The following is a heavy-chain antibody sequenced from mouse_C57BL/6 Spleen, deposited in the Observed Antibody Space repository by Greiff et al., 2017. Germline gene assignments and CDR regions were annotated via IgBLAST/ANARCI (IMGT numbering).Heavy chain of an antibody. Sequence: QVQLQQSGAELVKPGASVKLSCKASGYTFTSYWMHWVKQRPGQGLEWIGMIHPNSGSTNYNEKFKSKATLTVDKSSSTAYMQLSSLTSEDSAVYCCARSDTTVVAPFDYWGQGTTLTVSS. J-gene: IGHJ2*01. D-gene: IGHD1-1*01. CDR2: IHPNSGST. CDR1: GYTFTSYW. CDR3: ARSDTTVVAPFDY. V-gene: IGHV1-64*01.